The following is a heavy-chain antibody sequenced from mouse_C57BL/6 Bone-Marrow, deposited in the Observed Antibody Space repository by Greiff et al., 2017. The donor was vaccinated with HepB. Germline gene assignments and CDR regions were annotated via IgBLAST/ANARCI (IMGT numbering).Heavy chain of an antibody. CDR1: GFNIKDDY. CDR3: TTRTATVVGRAMDY. D-gene: IGHD1-1*01. Sequence: EVQLQQSGAELVRPGASVKLSCTASGFNIKDDYMHWVKQRPEQGLEWIGWIDPENGDTEYASKFQGKATITADTSSNTAYLQLSSLTSEDTAVYYCTTRTATVVGRAMDYWGQGTSVTVSS. CDR2: IDPENGDT. J-gene: IGHJ4*01. V-gene: IGHV14-4*01.